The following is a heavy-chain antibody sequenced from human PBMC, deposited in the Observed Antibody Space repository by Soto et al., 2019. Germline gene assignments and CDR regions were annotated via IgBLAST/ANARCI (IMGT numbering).Heavy chain of an antibody. D-gene: IGHD1-1*01. Sequence: QVQLVQSGAEVKKPGSSVTVSCKTSGGTFSKDAINWVRQAPGQGLEWMGLLIPVFGSPIYAQKFQGRIRTTADESTSTAFMDPSSLRSEHTAVYYCTRVLGYPFEPGKTSYYAMDVWGQGTTVSFSS. CDR1: GGTFSKDA. CDR2: LIPVFGSP. V-gene: IGHV1-69*01. J-gene: IGHJ6*02. CDR3: TRVLGYPFEPGKTSYYAMDV.